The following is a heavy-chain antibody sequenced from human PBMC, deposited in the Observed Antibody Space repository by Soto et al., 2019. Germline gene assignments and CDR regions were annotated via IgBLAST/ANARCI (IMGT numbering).Heavy chain of an antibody. CDR3: ARRRFGELLSDVYFDY. J-gene: IGHJ4*02. D-gene: IGHD3-10*01. Sequence: QVQLQESGPGLVKPSGTLSLTCAVSSGAISSSNWWSWVRQPPGTGLEWIGEIYHSGNTNYNPSLNSRVTISVDKSKNKLSLKLSAVTAADTAVYYCARRRFGELLSDVYFDYWGQGTLVTVSP. CDR1: SGAISSSNW. CDR2: IYHSGNT. V-gene: IGHV4-4*02.